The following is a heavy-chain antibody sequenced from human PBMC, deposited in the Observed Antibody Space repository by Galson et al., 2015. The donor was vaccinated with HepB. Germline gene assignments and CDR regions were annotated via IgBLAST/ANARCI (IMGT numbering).Heavy chain of an antibody. D-gene: IGHD3-16*01. CDR2: IKQGGSDQ. V-gene: IGHV3-7*03. CDR3: VRGGAWGSK. Sequence: SLRLSCAASGFNFSASWMSWVRQAPGKGLEWVANIKQGGSDQNYVDSVKGRFTISRDNAKNSLDLQMDSLRAEDTAMYYCVRGGAWGSKWGQGALVTVSS. CDR1: GFNFSASW. J-gene: IGHJ4*02.